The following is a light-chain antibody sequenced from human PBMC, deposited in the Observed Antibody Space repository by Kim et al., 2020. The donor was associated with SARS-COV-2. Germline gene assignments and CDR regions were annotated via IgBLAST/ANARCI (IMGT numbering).Light chain of an antibody. CDR3: QAWDSSTHNYV. J-gene: IGLJ1*01. V-gene: IGLV3-1*01. CDR2: QDT. CDR1: NLGGQY. Sequence: PGQTAIITCSGYNLGGQYLAWSQQKPGQSPVVVIYQDTQRPSGIPERFSGSNSGNTATLTISGTQAMDEADYYCQAWDSSTHNYVFGAGTKVTVL.